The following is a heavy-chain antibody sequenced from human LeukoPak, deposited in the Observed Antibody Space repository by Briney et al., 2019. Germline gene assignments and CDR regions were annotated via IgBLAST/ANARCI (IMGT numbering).Heavy chain of an antibody. J-gene: IGHJ4*02. CDR1: GFTVSSNY. CDR2: IYSGGST. D-gene: IGHD3-22*01. V-gene: IGHV3-66*01. CDR3: TTVGLSGYFDSNGYYYFDY. Sequence: GGSLRLSCAASGFTVSSNYMSWVRQAPGKGLEWVSVIYSGGSTYYADSVKGRFTIPRDNSKNTLYLQMNSLKTEDTAVYYCTTVGLSGYFDSNGYYYFDYWGQGTLVTVSS.